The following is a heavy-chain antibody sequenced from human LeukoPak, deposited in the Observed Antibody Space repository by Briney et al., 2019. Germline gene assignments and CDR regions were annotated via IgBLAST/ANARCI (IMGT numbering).Heavy chain of an antibody. J-gene: IGHJ6*02. Sequence: SETLSLTCTVSGGSISSYYWSWIRQPAGKGLEWIGRIYTSGSTNYNPSLKSRVTMSVDTSKNQFSLKLSSVTAADTAVYYCARDKIAAAGAPTLYYYGMDVWGQGTTVTVSS. V-gene: IGHV4-4*07. CDR2: IYTSGST. CDR1: GGSISSYY. CDR3: ARDKIAAAGAPTLYYYGMDV. D-gene: IGHD6-13*01.